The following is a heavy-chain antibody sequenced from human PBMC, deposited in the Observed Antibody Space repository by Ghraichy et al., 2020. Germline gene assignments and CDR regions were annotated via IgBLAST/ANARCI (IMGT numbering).Heavy chain of an antibody. J-gene: IGHJ4*02. CDR1: GFSLSTSGVG. V-gene: IGHV2-5*02. CDR2: IYWDDDK. Sequence: SGPTLVKPTQTLTLTCTFSGFSLSTSGVGVGWIRQPPGKALEWLALIYWDDDKRYSPSLKSRLTITKDTSKNQVVLTMTNMDPVDTATYYCAHRRSDWQLAEYYFDYWGQGTLVTVSS. CDR3: AHRRSDWQLAEYYFDY. D-gene: IGHD6-6*01.